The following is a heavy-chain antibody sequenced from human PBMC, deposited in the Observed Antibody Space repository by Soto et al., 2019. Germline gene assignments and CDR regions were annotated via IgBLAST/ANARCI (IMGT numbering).Heavy chain of an antibody. J-gene: IGHJ4*02. CDR3: AREAAALGNDY. Sequence: QVQLVQSGAEVKKPGASVKVSCKASGYTFISYDINWVRQATGQGLEWMGWMNPNSGNTGYAQKSQXXVTMTRNTSISTAYMELSSLRSEDTAVYYCAREAAALGNDYWGQGTLVTVSS. V-gene: IGHV1-8*01. CDR2: MNPNSGNT. CDR1: GYTFISYD. D-gene: IGHD2-2*01.